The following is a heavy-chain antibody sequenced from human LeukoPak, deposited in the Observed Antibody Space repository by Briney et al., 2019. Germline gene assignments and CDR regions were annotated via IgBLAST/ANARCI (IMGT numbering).Heavy chain of an antibody. J-gene: IGHJ4*02. CDR1: GASISSYY. V-gene: IGHV4-59*01. Sequence: SETLSLTSTVSGASISSYYWSWVRQPPGKGLEWIGHIYYSGSTNYNPSLKSRVTISVDTSNNQFSLKLSSVTAADTAVYYCARDVNLGYWGQGTLVTVSS. CDR3: ARDVNLGY. CDR2: IYYSGST.